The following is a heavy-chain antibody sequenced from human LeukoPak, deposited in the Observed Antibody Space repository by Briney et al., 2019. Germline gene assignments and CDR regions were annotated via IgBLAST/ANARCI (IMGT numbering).Heavy chain of an antibody. V-gene: IGHV4-30-2*03. Sequence: PSQTLSLTCAVSGGSISSGGYSWSWIRQPPGKGLEWIGYIYHSGSTYYNPSLKSQVTISVDTSKNQFSLKLSSVTAADTAVYYCARHGDGESGSYYPLGYWGQGTLVTVSS. D-gene: IGHD1-26*01. CDR3: ARHGDGESGSYYPLGY. CDR1: GGSISSGGYS. J-gene: IGHJ4*02. CDR2: IYHSGST.